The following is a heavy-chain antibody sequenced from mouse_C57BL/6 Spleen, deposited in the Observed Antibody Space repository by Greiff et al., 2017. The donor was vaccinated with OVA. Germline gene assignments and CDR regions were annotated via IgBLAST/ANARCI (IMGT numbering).Heavy chain of an antibody. D-gene: IGHD2-2*01. V-gene: IGHV1-81*01. CDR3: AREGDGYDDGTIAMDY. CDR2: IYPRSGNT. CDR1: GYTFTSYG. J-gene: IGHJ4*01. Sequence: QVQLQQSGAELVRPGASVKLSCKASGYTFTSYGISWVKQRTGQGLEWIGEIYPRSGNTYYNEKFKGKATLTADKSSSTAYMELRSLTSEDSAVYFCAREGDGYDDGTIAMDYWGQGTSVTVSS.